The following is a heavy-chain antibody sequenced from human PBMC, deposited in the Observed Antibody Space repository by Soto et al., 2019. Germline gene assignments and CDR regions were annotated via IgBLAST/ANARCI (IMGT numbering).Heavy chain of an antibody. V-gene: IGHV3-21*01. D-gene: IGHD5-12*01. CDR3: ARDRTGYGHDAFDI. CDR1: GFTFSSYS. Sequence: GGSLRLSCAASGFTFSSYSMNWVRQAPGKGLEWVSSISSSSSYIYYADSVKGRFTISRDNAKNSLYLQMNSLRAEDTAVYYCARDRTGYGHDAFDIWGQGTMVTVS. J-gene: IGHJ3*02. CDR2: ISSSSSYI.